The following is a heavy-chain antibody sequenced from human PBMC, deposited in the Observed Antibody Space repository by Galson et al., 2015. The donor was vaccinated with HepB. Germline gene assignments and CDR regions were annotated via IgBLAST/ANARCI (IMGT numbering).Heavy chain of an antibody. Sequence: SVKVSCKASGGTFSSYAISWVRQAPGQGLEWMGGIIPIFGTANYAQKFQGRVTITADESTSTAYMELSSLRSEDTAVYYCARGPSDYDSSGKYYMDVWGKGTTVTVSS. CDR2: IIPIFGTA. J-gene: IGHJ6*03. D-gene: IGHD3-22*01. V-gene: IGHV1-69*13. CDR1: GGTFSSYA. CDR3: ARGPSDYDSSGKYYMDV.